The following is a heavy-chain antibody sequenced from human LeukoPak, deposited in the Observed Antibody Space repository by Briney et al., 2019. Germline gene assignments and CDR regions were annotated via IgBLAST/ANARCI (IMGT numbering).Heavy chain of an antibody. CDR3: ARFLSGYSYGNFDY. CDR2: IKQDGSEK. D-gene: IGHD5-18*01. J-gene: IGHJ4*02. CDR1: GFTFSSYR. Sequence: PGGSLRLSCAASGFTFSSYRMSWVRQAPGKGLEWVANIKQDGSEKYYVDSVKGRFTISRDNAKHSLYLQMNSLRAEDTAVYYCARFLSGYSYGNFDYWGQGTLVTVSS. V-gene: IGHV3-7*01.